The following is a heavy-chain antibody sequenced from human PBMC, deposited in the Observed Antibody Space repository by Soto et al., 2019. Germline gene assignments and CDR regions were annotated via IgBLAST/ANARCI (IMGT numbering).Heavy chain of an antibody. V-gene: IGHV3-30-3*01. CDR3: ARPRVLGYCSGGSCPRYFQH. CDR1: GFTFSSYA. J-gene: IGHJ1*01. CDR2: ISYDGSNK. D-gene: IGHD2-15*01. Sequence: GGSLRLSCAASGFTFSSYAMHWVRQAPGKGLEWVAVISYDGSNKYYADSVKGRFTISRDNSKNTLYLQMNSLRAEDTAVYYCARPRVLGYCSGGSCPRYFQHWGQGTLVTVSS.